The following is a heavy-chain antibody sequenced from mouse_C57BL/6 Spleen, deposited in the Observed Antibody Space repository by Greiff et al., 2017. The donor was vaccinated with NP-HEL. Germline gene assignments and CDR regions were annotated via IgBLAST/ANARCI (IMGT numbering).Heavy chain of an antibody. V-gene: IGHV5-9-1*02. D-gene: IGHD2-2*01. J-gene: IGHJ3*01. CDR2: ISSGGDYI. CDR1: GFTFSSYA. Sequence: EVMLVESGEGLVKPGGSLKLSCAASGFTFSSYAMSWVRQTPEKRLEWVAYISSGGDYIYYADTVKGRFTISRDNARNTRYLQMSSLKSEDTAMYYCTRDRVTTPFAYWGQGTLVTVSA. CDR3: TRDRVTTPFAY.